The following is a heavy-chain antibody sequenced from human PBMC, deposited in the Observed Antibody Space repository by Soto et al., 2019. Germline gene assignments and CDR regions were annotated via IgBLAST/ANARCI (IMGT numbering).Heavy chain of an antibody. CDR3: ASSVVVTSTMKYFDF. D-gene: IGHD2-15*01. J-gene: IGHJ4*02. V-gene: IGHV5-51*01. CDR2: IFPADSDT. CDR1: GYRFSNYL. Sequence: PGGSLKISFKGPGYRFSNYLISWGRQVPGKGLEWMGIIFPADSDTKYSPSFQGQVTISADKSISTAYLQWSSLRASDTDMYYCASSVVVTSTMKYFDFSGQGSLLTVSS.